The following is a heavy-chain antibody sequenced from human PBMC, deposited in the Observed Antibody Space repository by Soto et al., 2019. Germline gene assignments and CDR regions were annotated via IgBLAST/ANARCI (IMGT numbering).Heavy chain of an antibody. J-gene: IGHJ4*02. CDR1: GFTFSGSA. CDR2: IRSKANSYAT. Sequence: EVQLVESGGGLVQPGGSLKLSCAASGFTFSGSAMHWVRQASGKGLEWVGRIRSKANSYATAYAASVKGRFTISRDDSKNTAYLQMNSLKTEDTAVYYCTSEDIVGDKGPFDYWGQGTLVTVSS. D-gene: IGHD1-26*01. V-gene: IGHV3-73*02. CDR3: TSEDIVGDKGPFDY.